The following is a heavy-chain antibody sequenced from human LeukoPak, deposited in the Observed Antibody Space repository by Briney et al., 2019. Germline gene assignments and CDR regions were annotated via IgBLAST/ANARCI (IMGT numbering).Heavy chain of an antibody. Sequence: TGGSMRLSCAASGFTFSSYGMHWVRQAPGKGLEWVAVISYDGSNKYYADSVKGRFTISRDNSKNTLYLQMNSLRAEDTAVYYCAKDLANYYYYGMDVWGQGTTVTVSS. V-gene: IGHV3-30*18. CDR2: ISYDGSNK. D-gene: IGHD5-12*01. CDR3: AKDLANYYYYGMDV. J-gene: IGHJ6*02. CDR1: GFTFSSYG.